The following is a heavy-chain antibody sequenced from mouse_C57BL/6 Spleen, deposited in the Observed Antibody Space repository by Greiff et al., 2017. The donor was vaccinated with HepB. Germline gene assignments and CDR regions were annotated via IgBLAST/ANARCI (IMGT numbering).Heavy chain of an antibody. J-gene: IGHJ3*01. CDR3: ARGGDYDGFAY. D-gene: IGHD2-4*01. CDR1: GFAFSSYW. CDR2: IYPGDGDT. Sequence: VQLQQSGAELVKPGASVKISCKASGFAFSSYWMNWVKQRPGKGLEWIGQIYPGDGDTNYNGKFKGKATLTADKSSSTAYMQLSSLTSEDSAVYFCARGGDYDGFAYWGQGTLVTVSA. V-gene: IGHV1-80*01.